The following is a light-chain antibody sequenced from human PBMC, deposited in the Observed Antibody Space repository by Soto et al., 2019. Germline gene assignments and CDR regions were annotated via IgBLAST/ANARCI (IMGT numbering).Light chain of an antibody. CDR1: SSDVGYNY. J-gene: IGLJ3*02. CDR3: SSYTRSNTRV. Sequence: QSALTQPASVSGSPGQSITISCTGTSSDVGYNYVSWYQHHPGQAPKLMIFEVSNRPSGVSNRFSGSKSGNTASLTISGLQDEDEADYYCSSYTRSNTRVFGGGTKLTVL. CDR2: EVS. V-gene: IGLV2-14*01.